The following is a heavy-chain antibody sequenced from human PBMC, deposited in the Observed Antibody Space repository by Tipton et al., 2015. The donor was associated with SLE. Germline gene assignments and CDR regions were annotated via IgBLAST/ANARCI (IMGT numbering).Heavy chain of an antibody. J-gene: IGHJ6*02. Sequence: TLSLTCSVSGGSITSSGFYWGWFRQSPGKGLEWIGSIDYSGRTYYTPSLRSQLTIAFDTSKNQFSLTLTSVTAADTAVYYCARVMNDYADYGPLYYDSAMDVWGQGTTGTVSS. CDR2: IDYSGRT. D-gene: IGHD4-17*01. V-gene: IGHV4-39*07. CDR3: ARVMNDYADYGPLYYDSAMDV. CDR1: GGSITSSGFY.